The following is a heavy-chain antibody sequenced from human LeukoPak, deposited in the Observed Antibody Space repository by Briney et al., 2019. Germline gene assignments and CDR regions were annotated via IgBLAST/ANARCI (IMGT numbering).Heavy chain of an antibody. J-gene: IGHJ4*02. CDR3: ARGRVKYTGTRVGYFDY. Sequence: ASVKVSCKASGYTFTGYYMHWVRQAPGQGLEWMGWINPNSGGTNYAQKFQGRVTMTRDTSISTAYMELSRLRSDDTAVYYCARGRVKYTGTRVGYFDYWGQGTLVTVSS. D-gene: IGHD4-23*01. CDR1: GYTFTGYY. V-gene: IGHV1-2*02. CDR2: INPNSGGT.